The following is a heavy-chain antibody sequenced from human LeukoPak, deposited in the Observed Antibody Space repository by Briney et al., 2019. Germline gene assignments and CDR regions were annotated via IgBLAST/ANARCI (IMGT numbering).Heavy chain of an antibody. CDR2: IFPGNADA. CDR3: ARLPRGYTSAYVLEGLDY. Sequence: GESLKISCKASGYTFGNFWIGWVRQMAGKGLERMAIIFPGNADARYGPSSQGQVTISVDKSINTAYLEWSSLKASDTAMYFCARLPRGYTSAYVLEGLDYWGQGTLLTVSS. J-gene: IGHJ4*02. V-gene: IGHV5-51*01. CDR1: GYTFGNFW. D-gene: IGHD5-18*01.